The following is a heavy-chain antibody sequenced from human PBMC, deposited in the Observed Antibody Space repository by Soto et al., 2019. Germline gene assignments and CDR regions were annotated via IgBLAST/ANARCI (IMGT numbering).Heavy chain of an antibody. CDR3: ARAGYCSGGTCFHGNCDY. CDR1: GYTFTTYY. CDR2: INPNGGST. D-gene: IGHD2-15*01. Sequence: QVQLVQSGAEVKRPGASVKVSCKASGYTFTTYYMNWVRQAPGQGLEWLGIINPNGGSTTYAQKFKGRVTMTRDTSTSIVYLELSSLRSEDTAVYYCARAGYCSGGTCFHGNCDYWGQGTLVTVSA. J-gene: IGHJ4*02. V-gene: IGHV1-46*01.